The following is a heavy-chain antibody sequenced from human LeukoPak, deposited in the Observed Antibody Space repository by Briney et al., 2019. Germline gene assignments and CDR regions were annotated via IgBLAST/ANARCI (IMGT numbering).Heavy chain of an antibody. J-gene: IGHJ5*02. CDR1: GGSISSSIYY. CDR3: ARVLAAAGANNWFDP. D-gene: IGHD6-13*01. CDR2: VFYNGAT. V-gene: IGHV4-39*07. Sequence: SETLSLTCIVSGGSISSSIYYWAWVRQPPGKGLEWIGTVFYNGATQYSPSLRSRVTISLDTSTNQFSLKLTSVTAADTALYYCARVLAAAGANNWFDPWGQGTLVTVSS.